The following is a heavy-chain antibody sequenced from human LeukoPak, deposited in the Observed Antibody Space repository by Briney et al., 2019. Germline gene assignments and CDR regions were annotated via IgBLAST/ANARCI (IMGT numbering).Heavy chain of an antibody. CDR1: GGSISSGDYY. V-gene: IGHV4-30-4*01. J-gene: IGHJ4*02. CDR3: ARDLLNEGNHLDY. Sequence: SETLSLTCTVSGGSISSGDYYWSWIRELPGKVLEWIGYIYYSGSTYYNPSPKSRVTISVDTSKNQFSLKLSSVTAADTAVYYCARDLLNEGNHLDYWGQGTLVTVSS. D-gene: IGHD4-23*01. CDR2: IYYSGST.